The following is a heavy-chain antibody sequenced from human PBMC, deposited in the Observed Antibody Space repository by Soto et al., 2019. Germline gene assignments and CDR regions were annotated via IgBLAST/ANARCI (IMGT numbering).Heavy chain of an antibody. Sequence: QVQMQESGPGLVKPSETLSLNCTVSGASLNSYYWNWIRQPPGGGLEWLGFISYSGTTNYNPSLRSRVAISIDPSKNQFSLKLTSVTAADTAIYYCARGLSFRGDFDVWGQGTTVTVSS. J-gene: IGHJ3*01. D-gene: IGHD2-21*02. CDR2: ISYSGTT. V-gene: IGHV4-59*08. CDR1: GASLNSYY. CDR3: ARGLSFRGDFDV.